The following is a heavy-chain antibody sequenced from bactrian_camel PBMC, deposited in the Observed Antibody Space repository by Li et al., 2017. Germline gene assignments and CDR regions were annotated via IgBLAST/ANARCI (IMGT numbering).Heavy chain of an antibody. J-gene: IGHJ4*01. CDR3: ALSTGYCDLMSSWYIY. V-gene: IGHV3S54*01. CDR2: VDSRSGGA. CDR1: GNMWSLVC. Sequence: HVQLVESGGGSVQAGGSLRLSCAASGNMWSLVCMAWFRQAPGKEREGVAVVDSRSGGALYADSVKGRFTISLDKAKSVVFLQMDSLKPEDTGMYYCALSTGYCDLMSSWYIYWGQGTQVTVS. D-gene: IGHD6*01.